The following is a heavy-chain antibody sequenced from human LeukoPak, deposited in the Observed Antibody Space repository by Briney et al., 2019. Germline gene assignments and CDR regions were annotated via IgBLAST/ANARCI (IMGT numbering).Heavy chain of an antibody. V-gene: IGHV4-59*12. CDR3: ARGTKGVAGTLSYYYYYGMDV. Sequence: SETLSLTCTVSGGSISSYYWSWIRQPPGKGLEWIGYIYYSGSTNYNPSLKSRVTISVDTSKNQFSLKLSSVTAADTAVYYCARGTKGVAGTLSYYYYYGMDVWGQGTTVTVSS. CDR2: IYYSGST. D-gene: IGHD6-19*01. CDR1: GGSISSYY. J-gene: IGHJ6*02.